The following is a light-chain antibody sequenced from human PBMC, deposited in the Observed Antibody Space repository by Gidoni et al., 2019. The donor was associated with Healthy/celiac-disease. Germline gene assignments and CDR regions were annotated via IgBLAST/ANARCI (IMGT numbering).Light chain of an antibody. CDR3: QQYGSSPRALT. Sequence: IVLTQSPGTLSLSPGDRATLSCRASQSVSSSYLAWYQQKPGQAPRLLIYVASSRATGIPDRFSGSGSGTDFTLTISRLEPEDFAVYYCQQYGSSPRALTFGGGTKVEIK. V-gene: IGKV3-20*01. CDR1: QSVSSSY. J-gene: IGKJ4*01. CDR2: VAS.